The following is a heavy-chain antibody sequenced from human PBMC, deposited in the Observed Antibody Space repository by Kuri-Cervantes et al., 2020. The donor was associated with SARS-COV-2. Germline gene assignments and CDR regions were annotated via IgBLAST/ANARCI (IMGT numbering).Heavy chain of an antibody. CDR2: IKQDGSEK. D-gene: IGHD1-26*01. J-gene: IGHJ6*02. CDR1: GFTFSSYW. CDR3: ARDEVAEVPLLNGMDV. V-gene: IGHV3-7*03. Sequence: GESLKIPCAASGFTFSSYWMSWVRQAPGKGLEWVANIKQDGSEKYYVDSVKGRFTISRDNAKNSLYLQMNSLRAEDTAVYYCARDEVAEVPLLNGMDVWGQGTTVTVSS.